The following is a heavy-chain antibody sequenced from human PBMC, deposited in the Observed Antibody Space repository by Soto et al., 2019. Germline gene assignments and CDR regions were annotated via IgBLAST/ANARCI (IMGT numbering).Heavy chain of an antibody. V-gene: IGHV3-66*01. J-gene: IGHJ6*03. CDR3: AREIGRGAAQTSYMDV. CDR1: GFTVSSNY. D-gene: IGHD6-6*01. Sequence: EVQPVESGGGLVQPGGSLRLSCAASGFTVSSNYMSWVRQAPGKGLEWVSVIYSGGSTFYADSVKGRFTISRDNSKNTVYLQMNSRRAEDAGVYYCAREIGRGAAQTSYMDVWGNGTTVTVS. CDR2: IYSGGST.